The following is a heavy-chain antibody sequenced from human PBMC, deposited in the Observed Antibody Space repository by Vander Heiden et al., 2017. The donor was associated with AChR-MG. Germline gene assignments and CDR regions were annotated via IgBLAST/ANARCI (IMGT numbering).Heavy chain of an antibody. CDR3: ARDIGYSSGWPWYFDL. Sequence: EVQLVESGGGLVQPGGSLRLSCAASEFTFSSYWMSWVRQAPGKGLEWVANIKQDGSEKYYVDSVKGRFTISRDNAKNSLYLQMKSLRAEETAVYYCARDIGYSSGWPWYFDLWGRGTLVTVSS. J-gene: IGHJ2*01. CDR1: EFTFSSYW. CDR2: IKQDGSEK. D-gene: IGHD6-19*01. V-gene: IGHV3-7*01.